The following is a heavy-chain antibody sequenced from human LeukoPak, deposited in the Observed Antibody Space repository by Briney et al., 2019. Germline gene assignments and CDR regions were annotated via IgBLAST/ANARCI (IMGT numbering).Heavy chain of an antibody. CDR1: GITLSNYG. J-gene: IGHJ4*02. CDR2: ISDSGGRT. Sequence: QSGGSLRLSCAVSGITLSNYGMSWVRQAPGKGLEWVAGISDSGGRTNYADSVKGRFTISRDNPKNTLYLLMNSLRAEDTAVYFCAKRGVVIRVILAGFHKEAYYFDSWGQGALVTVSS. D-gene: IGHD3-22*01. V-gene: IGHV3-23*01. CDR3: AKRGVVIRVILAGFHKEAYYFDS.